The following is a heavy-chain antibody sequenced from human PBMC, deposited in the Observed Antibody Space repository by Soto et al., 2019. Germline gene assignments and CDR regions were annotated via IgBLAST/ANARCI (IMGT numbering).Heavy chain of an antibody. CDR3: ASRMPDSYYLGVFDW. CDR1: GFTFSQYW. Sequence: GGSLRLSCVGSGFTFSQYWMTRVRQAPGMGLEWVARIKGDGSEMYYVDSVKGRFSISRDNAKDSLYLQMNDLRTEDTAVYYCASRMPDSYYLGVFDWWGRGTLVTVSS. D-gene: IGHD3-10*01. V-gene: IGHV3-7*03. J-gene: IGHJ4*02. CDR2: IKGDGSEM.